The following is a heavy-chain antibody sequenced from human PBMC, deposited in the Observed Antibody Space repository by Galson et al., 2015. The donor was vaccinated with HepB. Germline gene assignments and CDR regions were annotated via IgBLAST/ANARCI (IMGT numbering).Heavy chain of an antibody. CDR3: AKDGIMVANNPYHFHY. J-gene: IGHJ4*02. V-gene: IGHV3-23*01. Sequence: SLRLSCAASGFSFTRYTMPWVRQAPGKGLEWVSSITSSGGNSYYTDSGKGRFTVSRDNSKNTLLLQLNSLRAEDTAMYFCAKDGIMVANNPYHFHYWGQGTLVTVSS. CDR2: ITSSGGNS. D-gene: IGHD2-15*01. CDR1: GFSFTRYT.